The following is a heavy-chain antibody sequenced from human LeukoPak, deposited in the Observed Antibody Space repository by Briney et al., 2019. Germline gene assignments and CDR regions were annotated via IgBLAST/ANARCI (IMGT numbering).Heavy chain of an antibody. D-gene: IGHD6-19*01. J-gene: IGHJ4*02. V-gene: IGHV3-30*18. CDR3: AKAEQWLDSDPIDY. Sequence: GRSLRLSCAASGFTFSSYGMHWVRQAPGKGLEWVAVISYDGSNKYYADSVKGRFTISRDNSKNTLYLQMNSLRAEDTAVYYCAKAEQWLDSDPIDYWGQGTLVTVSS. CDR2: ISYDGSNK. CDR1: GFTFSSYG.